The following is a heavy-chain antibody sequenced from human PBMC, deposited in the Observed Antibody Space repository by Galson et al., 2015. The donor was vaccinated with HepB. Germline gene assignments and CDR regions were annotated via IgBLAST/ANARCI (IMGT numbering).Heavy chain of an antibody. Sequence: SVKVSCKASGYTFTGYYMHWVRQAPGQGLEWMGWINPNSGGTNYAQKFQGWVTMTRDTSISTAYMEPSRLRSDDTAVYYCARDGSFGQWELLLDYWGQGTLVTVSS. D-gene: IGHD1-26*01. V-gene: IGHV1-2*04. J-gene: IGHJ4*02. CDR1: GYTFTGYY. CDR2: INPNSGGT. CDR3: ARDGSFGQWELLLDY.